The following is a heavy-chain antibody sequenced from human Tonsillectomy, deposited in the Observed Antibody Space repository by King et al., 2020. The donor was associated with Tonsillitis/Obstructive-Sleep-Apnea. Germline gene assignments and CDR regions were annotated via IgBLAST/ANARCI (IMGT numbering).Heavy chain of an antibody. D-gene: IGHD6-19*01. CDR1: GFTFSRYG. Sequence: VQLVESGGGLVQPGGSLRLSCAASGFTFSRYGMNWVRQAPGKGLEWVSYIGSSSSPIYYADSVRGRFTISRDNAKNSLYLQMNSLRDEDTAVYYCAGDQALGVSGPGFDCWGQGTLVTLSS. J-gene: IGHJ4*02. V-gene: IGHV3-48*02. CDR2: IGSSSSPI. CDR3: AGDQALGVSGPGFDC.